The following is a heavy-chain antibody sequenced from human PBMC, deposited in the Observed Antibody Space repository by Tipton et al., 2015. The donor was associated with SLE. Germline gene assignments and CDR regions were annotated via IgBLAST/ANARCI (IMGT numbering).Heavy chain of an antibody. J-gene: IGHJ4*02. D-gene: IGHD6-19*01. V-gene: IGHV3-30*02. Sequence: GSLRLSCAASGFIFSSYGMHWVRQAPGKGLEWMAFIGYDGRKINFADSVKGRFTISRDNSNNSLYLQLHSLTTEDTALYYCAKGGASGCLDNWGQGTLVTVSS. CDR3: AKGGASGCLDN. CDR2: IGYDGRKI. CDR1: GFIFSSYG.